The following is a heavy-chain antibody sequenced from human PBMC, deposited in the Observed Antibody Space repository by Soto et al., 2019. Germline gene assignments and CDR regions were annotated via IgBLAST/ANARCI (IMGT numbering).Heavy chain of an antibody. J-gene: IGHJ4*02. V-gene: IGHV3-9*01. CDR2: ISWNSGSI. D-gene: IGHD2-15*01. CDR1: GFTFDDYA. CDR3: AKESAGYGGNNPFDY. Sequence: EVQLVESGGGLVQPGRSLRLSCAASGFTFDDYAMHWVRQAPGNGLEWVSSISWNSGSIGYADSVKGRFTVSRDNANNSLYLQMNSLRAEDTALYYCAKESAGYGGNNPFDYWGQGTLVTVSS.